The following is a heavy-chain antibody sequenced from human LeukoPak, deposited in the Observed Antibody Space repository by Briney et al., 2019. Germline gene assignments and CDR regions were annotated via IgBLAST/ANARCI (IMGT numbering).Heavy chain of an antibody. CDR3: ARAPVRIVANAFDI. V-gene: IGHV5-51*01. Sequence: GESLKISCKGSGYSFTSYWIGWVRQMPGKGLEWMGIIYPGDSDTRYSPSFQGQVTISADKSISTAYLQWSSLRAEDTAVYYCARAPVRIVANAFDIWGQGTMVTVSS. D-gene: IGHD3-22*01. CDR1: GYSFTSYW. CDR2: IYPGDSDT. J-gene: IGHJ3*02.